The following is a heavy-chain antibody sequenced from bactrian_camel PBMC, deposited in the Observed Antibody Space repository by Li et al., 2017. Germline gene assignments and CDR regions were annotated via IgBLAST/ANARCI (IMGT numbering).Heavy chain of an antibody. V-gene: IGHV3S1*01. CDR2: IYTGGVAL. J-gene: IGHJ4*01. Sequence: HVQLVESGGESVQAGGSLRLACAASGFPFNTYSMGWFRQAPGKEREGVACIYTGGVALNHAASVKGRFTISRDNVKNTLYLQMNSLRSEDTALYYCATDFDNLGPECYGGQGTQVTV. CDR1: GFPFNTYS. CDR3: ATDFDNLGPECY.